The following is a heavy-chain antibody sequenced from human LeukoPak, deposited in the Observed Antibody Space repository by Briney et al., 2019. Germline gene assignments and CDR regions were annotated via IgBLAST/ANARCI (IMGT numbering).Heavy chain of an antibody. J-gene: IGHJ6*02. CDR2: ISRSSSYI. V-gene: IGHV3-21*01. Sequence: GGSLRLSCAASGFTFSSYSTNWVRHAPGEGLEWLSSISRSSSYIYYADSVKGRFTISRDNAKNSLYLQMNSLRAEDTAVYYCASRSSWSRGRYYYGMDVWGQGTTVTVSS. CDR1: GFTFSSYS. CDR3: ASRSSWSRGRYYYGMDV. D-gene: IGHD6-13*01.